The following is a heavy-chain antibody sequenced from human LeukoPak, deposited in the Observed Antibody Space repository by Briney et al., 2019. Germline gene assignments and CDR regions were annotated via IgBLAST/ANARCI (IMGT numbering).Heavy chain of an antibody. V-gene: IGHV4-38-2*02. CDR3: ARDYRLTQIQD. CDR2: FYHGGST. CDR1: GYSISTGYY. J-gene: IGHJ1*01. Sequence: SETLSLTCTVSGYSISTGYYWDWIRQPPGKGLEWIGTFYHGGSTYYNPSLKSRVTISVERPKNQFSLKLSSVTAADTAVYYCARDYRLTQIQDWGQGTLVTVSS. D-gene: IGHD1-26*01.